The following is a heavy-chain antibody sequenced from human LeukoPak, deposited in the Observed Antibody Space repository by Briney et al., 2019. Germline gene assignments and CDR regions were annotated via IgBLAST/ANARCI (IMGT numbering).Heavy chain of an antibody. J-gene: IGHJ4*02. Sequence: GGSLRLSCAASGFTFSSYAMTWVRQAPGQGLEWVSAISASGDNTYYADSVKGRFTISRDNSKNMLYLQMNSLRAEDTALYYCAKRGGVGSAYPGDYWGQGTLVTVSS. V-gene: IGHV3-23*01. CDR1: GFTFSSYA. D-gene: IGHD3-16*01. CDR3: AKRGGVGSAYPGDY. CDR2: ISASGDNT.